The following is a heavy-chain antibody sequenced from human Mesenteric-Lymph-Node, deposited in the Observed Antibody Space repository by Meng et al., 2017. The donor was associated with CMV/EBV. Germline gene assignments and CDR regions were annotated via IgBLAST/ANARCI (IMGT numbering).Heavy chain of an antibody. CDR1: GFIFTNYA. D-gene: IGHD6-6*01. J-gene: IGHJ6*02. CDR2: VSATGDSA. V-gene: IGHV3-23*01. Sequence: GESLKISCGTSGFIFTNYAMTWVCQAPGKGLEWVSSVSATGDSAHYADSVKGRFTISRDNAKNTLYLQMDSLRAEDTAVYYCAAEGSSSYSTYYYGMDVWGQGTTVTVSS. CDR3: AAEGSSSYSTYYYGMDV.